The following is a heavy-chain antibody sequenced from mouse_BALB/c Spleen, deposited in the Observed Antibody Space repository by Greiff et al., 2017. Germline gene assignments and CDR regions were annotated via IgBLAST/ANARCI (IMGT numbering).Heavy chain of an antibody. CDR1: GFAFSSYD. V-gene: IGHV5-12-1*01. J-gene: IGHJ4*01. CDR2: ISSGGGST. D-gene: IGHD2-1*01. Sequence: EVKLMESGGGLVKPGGSLKLSCAASGFAFSSYDMSWVRQTPEKRLEWVAYISSGGGSTYYPDTVKGRFTISRDNAKNTLYLQMSSLKSEDTAMYYCARHTDYGNYGAMDYWGQGTSVTVSS. CDR3: ARHTDYGNYGAMDY.